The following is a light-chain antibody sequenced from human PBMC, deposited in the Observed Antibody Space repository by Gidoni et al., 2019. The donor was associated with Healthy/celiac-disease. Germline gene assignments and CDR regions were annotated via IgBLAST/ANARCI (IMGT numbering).Light chain of an antibody. Sequence: SSELPQDPAVSVALGQTARITCHGDSLRSYYASWYQQKPGQAPVLVIYGKNNRPSGIPDRFSGSSSGNTASLTITGAQAEDEADYYCNSRDSSGNHYVFGTGTKVTVL. CDR3: NSRDSSGNHYV. CDR2: GKN. J-gene: IGLJ1*01. V-gene: IGLV3-19*01. CDR1: SLRSYY.